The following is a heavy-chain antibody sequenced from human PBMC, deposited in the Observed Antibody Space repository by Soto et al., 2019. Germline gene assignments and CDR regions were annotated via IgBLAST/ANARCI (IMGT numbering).Heavy chain of an antibody. D-gene: IGHD6-13*01. J-gene: IGHJ4*02. CDR3: AKEGPIAVAGSGLDY. V-gene: IGHV3-30*18. CDR2: VSYDGRST. Sequence: QAQLVESGGGVVQPGRSLRLSCAASGFTFSDYGMHWVRQAPGKGLEWVAFVSYDGRSTFHADSVKGRFTISRDNSKNTEYLQMNSLRAEDTAVYYCAKEGPIAVAGSGLDYWGQGTLVTVSS. CDR1: GFTFSDYG.